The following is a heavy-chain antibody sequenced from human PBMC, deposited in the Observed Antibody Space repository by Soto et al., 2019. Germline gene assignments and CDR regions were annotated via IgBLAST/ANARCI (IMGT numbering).Heavy chain of an antibody. V-gene: IGHV4-39*01. CDR2: IYYSGST. J-gene: IGHJ4*02. CDR3: TRHWVTMVRGLIITPLDY. D-gene: IGHD3-10*01. Sequence: QLQLQESGPGLVKPSETLSLTCTVSGGSISSSSYYWGWIRQPPGKGLEWIGSIYYSGSTYYNPSLKSRVTISVDTSKNQFSLKLSSVTAADTAVYYCTRHWVTMVRGLIITPLDYWGQGTLVTVSS. CDR1: GGSISSSSYY.